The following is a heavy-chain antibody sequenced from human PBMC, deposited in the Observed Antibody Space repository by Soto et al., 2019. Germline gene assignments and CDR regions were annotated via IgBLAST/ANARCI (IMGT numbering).Heavy chain of an antibody. D-gene: IGHD2-15*01. V-gene: IGHV1-69*08. CDR2: IIPVLGIA. Sequence: QVQLVPSGAEVKKPGSSVKVSCKASGGTFSSYTISWVRHAPGQGLEWMGRIIPVLGIANYAQKFQGRVTITADKSTRTAYMELSSLRSEDTAVYYCARDSGYCSGGSCQIEGPLDYWCQGTLVTVSS. CDR3: ARDSGYCSGGSCQIEGPLDY. CDR1: GGTFSSYT. J-gene: IGHJ4*02.